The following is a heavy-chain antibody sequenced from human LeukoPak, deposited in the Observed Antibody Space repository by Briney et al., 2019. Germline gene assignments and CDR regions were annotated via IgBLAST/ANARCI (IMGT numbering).Heavy chain of an antibody. CDR3: AILTTVTTIFDY. J-gene: IGHJ4*02. D-gene: IGHD4-17*01. Sequence: SETLSLTCAVYGGSFSGYYWSWIRQPPGKGLEWIGEINHSGSTNYNPSLKGRVTISVDTSKNQFSLKLSSVTAADTAVYYCAILTTVTTIFDYWGQGTLVTVSS. CDR1: GGSFSGYY. V-gene: IGHV4-34*01. CDR2: INHSGST.